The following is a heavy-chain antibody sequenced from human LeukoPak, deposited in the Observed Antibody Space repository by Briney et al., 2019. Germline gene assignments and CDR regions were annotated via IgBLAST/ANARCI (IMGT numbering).Heavy chain of an antibody. V-gene: IGHV3-23*01. CDR2: ISGNGGST. Sequence: PGGSLRLSCATSQFNFNKFGMTWVRQAPGKGLEWVSSISGNGGSTQYADSVQGRFTISRDNSKNTLYLQMNSLRAEDTAVYYCARDMGDFWSGYQDTQYLFDYWGQGTLVTVSS. CDR3: ARDMGDFWSGYQDTQYLFDY. D-gene: IGHD3-3*01. CDR1: QFNFNKFG. J-gene: IGHJ4*02.